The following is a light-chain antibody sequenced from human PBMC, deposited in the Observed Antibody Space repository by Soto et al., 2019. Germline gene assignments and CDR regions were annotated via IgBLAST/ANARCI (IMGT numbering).Light chain of an antibody. CDR1: QSVRSSY. Sequence: EIVLTQSPGTLSLSAGEGATLSCRASQSVRSSYLAWYQQKPGQAPRLLIYGASSRATGTPDRFSGSGSGTDFTLTISRLEAEDFAVYYCQQYAGSPTFGQGTKLEIK. J-gene: IGKJ2*01. CDR3: QQYAGSPT. CDR2: GAS. V-gene: IGKV3-20*01.